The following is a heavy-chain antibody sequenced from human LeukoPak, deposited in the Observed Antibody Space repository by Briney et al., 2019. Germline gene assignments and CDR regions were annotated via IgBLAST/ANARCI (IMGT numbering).Heavy chain of an antibody. D-gene: IGHD2-21*02. J-gene: IGHJ4*02. CDR1: GLIFSSYG. CDR2: IWYDGSNK. CDR3: ARVSGDYYFDY. V-gene: IGHV3-33*01. Sequence: LTGGSLRLSCAASGLIFSSYGMHWVRQAPGKGLEWVAVIWYDGSNKYYADSVKGRFTISRDNSKNTLYLQMNSLRAEDTAVYYCARVSGDYYFDYWGQGTLVTVSS.